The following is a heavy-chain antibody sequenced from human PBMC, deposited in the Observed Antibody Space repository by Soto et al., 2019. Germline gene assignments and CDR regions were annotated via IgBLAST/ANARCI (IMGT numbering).Heavy chain of an antibody. Sequence: GASVKVSCKASGYTFTSYDINWVRQATGQGLEWMGWMNPNSGNTGYAQKFQGRVTMTRNTSISTAYMELSSLRSEDTAVYYCARGVHYGSGSYYDYFDYWGQGTLVTSPQ. CDR1: GYTFTSYD. CDR2: MNPNSGNT. D-gene: IGHD3-10*01. CDR3: ARGVHYGSGSYYDYFDY. J-gene: IGHJ4*02. V-gene: IGHV1-8*01.